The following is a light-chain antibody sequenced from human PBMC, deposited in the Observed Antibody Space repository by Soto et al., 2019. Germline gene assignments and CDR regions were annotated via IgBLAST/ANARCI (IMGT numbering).Light chain of an antibody. J-gene: IGKJ1*01. CDR3: QQYNSYPCP. CDR2: KAS. CDR1: QSISSW. Sequence: DIEMTQSPSTLSASVGDRVTITCRASQSISSWLAWYQQKPGKAPKLLMYKASRLDSGVPSRFSGSGSGTEFTLTISSLQPDDVVAYYCQQYNSYPCPFGHGTKVDIK. V-gene: IGKV1-5*03.